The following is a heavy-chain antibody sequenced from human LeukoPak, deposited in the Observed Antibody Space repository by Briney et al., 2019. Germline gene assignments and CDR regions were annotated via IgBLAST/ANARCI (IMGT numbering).Heavy chain of an antibody. Sequence: PGGSLRLSCAASGFTFSNYWIHWVRQAPGKGLEWVSHISHDGRTTNYADSVKGRFTISRDNAKNTLYLQMNSLRADDTALYYCATITGGYWGQGTLVTVSS. V-gene: IGHV3-74*01. CDR3: ATITGGY. D-gene: IGHD1-14*01. CDR1: GFTFSNYW. J-gene: IGHJ4*02. CDR2: ISHDGRTT.